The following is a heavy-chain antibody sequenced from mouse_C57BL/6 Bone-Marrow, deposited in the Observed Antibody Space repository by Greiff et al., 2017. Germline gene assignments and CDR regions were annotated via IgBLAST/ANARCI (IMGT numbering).Heavy chain of an antibody. D-gene: IGHD1-1*01. CDR3: ARPTEYYYYAMDY. V-gene: IGHV1-55*01. CDR1: GYTFTSYW. J-gene: IGHJ4*01. Sequence: QVQLQQPGAELVKPGASVKMSCKASGYTFTSYWITWVKQRPGQGLEWIGDIYPGSGSTNYNEKFKSKATLTVDTSSSTAYMQLSSLTSEDSAVYYCARPTEYYYYAMDYWGQATSVTVSS. CDR2: IYPGSGST.